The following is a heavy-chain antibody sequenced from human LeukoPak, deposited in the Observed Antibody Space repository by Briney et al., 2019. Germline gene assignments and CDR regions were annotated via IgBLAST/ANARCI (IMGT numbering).Heavy chain of an antibody. D-gene: IGHD2-8*01. CDR3: ARYNGYLDD. V-gene: IGHV3-64*01. CDR1: GFTFSSYA. CDR2: IRGNGDTT. Sequence: QPGGSLRLSCAASGFTFSSYAMFWVRQAPGKGLEFVSAIRGNGDTTYYANSLKGRFTISRDNSKNTLYLQMGSLRAEDMAVYYCARYNGYLDDWGQGTLVTVTS. J-gene: IGHJ4*02.